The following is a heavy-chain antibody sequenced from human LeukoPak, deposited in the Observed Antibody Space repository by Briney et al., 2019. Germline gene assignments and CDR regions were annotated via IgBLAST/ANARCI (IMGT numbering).Heavy chain of an antibody. CDR2: IYYSGST. Sequence: SETLSLTCTVSGGSISNYYWSWVRQPPGKELEWIGYIYYSGSTNYNSSLKSRVTISVDTSKNQFSLKLTSVTAADTAVYYCARHSHPDSSSWYWDYWGQGTLVTVSS. V-gene: IGHV4-59*08. J-gene: IGHJ4*02. CDR3: ARHSHPDSSSWYWDY. D-gene: IGHD6-13*01. CDR1: GGSISNYY.